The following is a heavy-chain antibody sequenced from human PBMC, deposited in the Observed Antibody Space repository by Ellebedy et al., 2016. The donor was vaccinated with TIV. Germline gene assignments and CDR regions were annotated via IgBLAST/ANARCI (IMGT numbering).Heavy chain of an antibody. D-gene: IGHD2-2*01. CDR2: ISSSSSTI. V-gene: IGHV3-48*02. CDR1: GFTFSSYW. Sequence: GGSLRLXXAASGFTFSSYWMSWVRQAPGKGLEWVSYISSSSSTIYYADSVKGRFTISRDNAKNSLYLQMNSLRDEDTAVYYCARDNRYCSSTSCYGGGYYYGMDVWGQGTTVTVSS. CDR3: ARDNRYCSSTSCYGGGYYYGMDV. J-gene: IGHJ6*02.